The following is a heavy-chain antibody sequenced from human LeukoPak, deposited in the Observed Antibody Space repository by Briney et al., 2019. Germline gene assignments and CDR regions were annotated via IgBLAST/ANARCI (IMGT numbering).Heavy chain of an antibody. J-gene: IGHJ4*02. CDR1: GFSFSSYS. CDR3: AREGWLQPYFDY. V-gene: IGHV3-21*01. CDR2: ISGSGGST. Sequence: GGSLRLSCAASGFSFSSYSMKWVRQAPGKGLEWVSAISGSGGSTYYADSVKGRFTISRDNAKNSLYLQMNSLRAEDTAVYYCAREGWLQPYFDYWGQGTLVTVSS. D-gene: IGHD5-24*01.